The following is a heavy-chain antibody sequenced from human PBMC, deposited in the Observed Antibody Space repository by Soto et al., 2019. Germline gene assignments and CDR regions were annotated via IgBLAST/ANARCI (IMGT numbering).Heavy chain of an antibody. Sequence: GGSLRLSYALSGFSLCSYLMNLVRQAAGRGLEWLATIAHDGSEKFYVDSVKGRFTISRDNTKNSLYLQMNSLRAEDTALYYCARESNAHFDYWGQGTMVTVSS. D-gene: IGHD7-27*01. CDR2: IAHDGSEK. CDR3: ARESNAHFDY. J-gene: IGHJ4*02. CDR1: GFSLCSYL. V-gene: IGHV3-7*01.